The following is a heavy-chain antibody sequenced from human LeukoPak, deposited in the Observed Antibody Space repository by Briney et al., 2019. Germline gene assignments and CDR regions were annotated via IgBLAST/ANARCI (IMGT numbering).Heavy chain of an antibody. CDR1: GGSISSSSYY. CDR3: ARESWGLDY. D-gene: IGHD7-27*01. Sequence: SETLSLTCTVSGGSISSSSYYWGWVRQPPGKGLEWIGSIYYSGSTYYNLSLKSRVTISVDTSKNQFSLKLSSVTAADTAVYYCARESWGLDYWGQGTLVTVSS. J-gene: IGHJ4*02. V-gene: IGHV4-39*02. CDR2: IYYSGST.